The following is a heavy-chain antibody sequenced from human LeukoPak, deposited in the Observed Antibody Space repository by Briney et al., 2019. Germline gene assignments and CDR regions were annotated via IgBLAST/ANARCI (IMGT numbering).Heavy chain of an antibody. D-gene: IGHD2-21*02. J-gene: IGHJ4*02. CDR2: IWYDGSSK. CDR1: GFTFSSYG. CDR3: ARDYCGGDCYVDY. V-gene: IGHV3-33*01. Sequence: PGGSLRLSCAASGFTFSSYGMHWVRQTPGKGLEWVAVIWYDGSSKYYADSVKGRFTISKDKSKNTLSLQMNSLRTEDTALYYCARDYCGGDCYVDYWGQGTLVTVSS.